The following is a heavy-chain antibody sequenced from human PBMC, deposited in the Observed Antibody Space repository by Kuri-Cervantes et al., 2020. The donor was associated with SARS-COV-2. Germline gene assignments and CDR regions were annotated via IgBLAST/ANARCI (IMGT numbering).Heavy chain of an antibody. CDR1: GYTFTSYG. J-gene: IGHJ3*02. D-gene: IGHD3-22*01. Sequence: ASVKVSCKASGYTFTSYGISWVRQAPGQGLEWMGWISAYNGNTNYAQKLQGRVTMTTDTSTSTAYMELRSLRSDDTAVYYCARDPPTYYYDSRGYVPAFDIWGQGTMVTVSS. CDR3: ARDPPTYYYDSRGYVPAFDI. V-gene: IGHV1-18*04. CDR2: ISAYNGNT.